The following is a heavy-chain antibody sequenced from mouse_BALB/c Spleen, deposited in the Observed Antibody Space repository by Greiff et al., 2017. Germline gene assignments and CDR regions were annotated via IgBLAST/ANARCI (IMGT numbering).Heavy chain of an antibody. J-gene: IGHJ2*01. Sequence: EVQLQESGGGLVQPGGSRKLSCAASGFTFSSFGMHWVRQAPEKGLEWVAYISSGSSTIYYADTVKGRFTISRDNPKNTLFLQMTSLRSEDTAMYYCARSVTTVVAPDYWGQGTTLTVSS. CDR2: ISSGSSTI. CDR1: GFTFSSFG. CDR3: ARSVTTVVAPDY. D-gene: IGHD1-1*01. V-gene: IGHV5-17*02.